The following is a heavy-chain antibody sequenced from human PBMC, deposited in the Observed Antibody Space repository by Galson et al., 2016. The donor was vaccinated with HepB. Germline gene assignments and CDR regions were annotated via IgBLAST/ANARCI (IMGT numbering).Heavy chain of an antibody. J-gene: IGHJ6*03. V-gene: IGHV3-23*01. CDR3: ARDREGIEPATSLGLGYYYYYYMDV. CDR2: IGSTGANI. CDR1: GFIFSRYA. D-gene: IGHD6-13*01. Sequence: SLRLSCAASGFIFSRYAMSWVRQAPGKGLEWVSGIGSTGANIYSADAVKGRFSISRDNSKNTLYLQMSGLRAEDTAVYYCARDREGIEPATSLGLGYYYYYYMDVWGKGTTVTVSS.